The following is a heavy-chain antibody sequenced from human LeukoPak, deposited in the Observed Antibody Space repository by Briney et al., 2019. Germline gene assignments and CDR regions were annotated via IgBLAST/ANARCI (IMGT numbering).Heavy chain of an antibody. CDR2: IKGDGSTT. V-gene: IGHV3-74*01. J-gene: IGHJ4*02. CDR3: AKDKEIRGGIGSGSFH. Sequence: GGSLGLSCAVSGFTFSSYWMHWVRQAPGKGLVWVSRIKGDGSTTAYADSVKGRFTISRDNAKNSLYLQMNSLRAEDTALYYCAKDKEIRGGIGSGSFHWGQGTLVTVSS. D-gene: IGHD3-10*01. CDR1: GFTFSSYW.